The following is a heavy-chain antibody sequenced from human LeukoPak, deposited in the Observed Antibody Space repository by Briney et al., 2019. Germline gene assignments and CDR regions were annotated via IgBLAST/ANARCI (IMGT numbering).Heavy chain of an antibody. CDR2: IIPIFGTA. V-gene: IGHV1-69*13. J-gene: IGHJ4*02. CDR3: AHGVLRYFDVRYLDY. Sequence: SVKVSCKASGGTFSSYAISWVRQAPGQGLEWMGGIIPIFGTANYAQKFQGRVTITADESTSTAYMELSSLRSEDTAVYYCAHGVLRYFDVRYLDYWGQGTLVTVSS. CDR1: GGTFSSYA. D-gene: IGHD3-9*01.